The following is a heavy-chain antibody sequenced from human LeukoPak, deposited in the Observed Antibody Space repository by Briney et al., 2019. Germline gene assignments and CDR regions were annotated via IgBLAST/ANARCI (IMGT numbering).Heavy chain of an antibody. Sequence: SETLSLTCTVSGGSISSYYWSWIRQPPGKGLEWMGNIYYSGSTNYNSSLKSRVTISVDTSKNQFSLNLSSVTAADTAVYYCARVGGGFDYWGQGTLVTVSS. D-gene: IGHD3-16*01. CDR1: GGSISSYY. V-gene: IGHV4-59*12. CDR3: ARVGGGFDY. J-gene: IGHJ4*02. CDR2: IYYSGST.